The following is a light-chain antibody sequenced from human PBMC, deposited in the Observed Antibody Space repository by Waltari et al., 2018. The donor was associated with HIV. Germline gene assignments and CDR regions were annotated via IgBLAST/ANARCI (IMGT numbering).Light chain of an antibody. V-gene: IGLV1-47*01. J-gene: IGLJ2*01. CDR3: AVWDDSLTGVI. Sequence: QSVLTQPPSASGTPGQRVSISCSGSDSNIGRTYVYCYQQVAGTAPKRLIYRDNQRPSGVSDRFSGSKSGSSASLAISGLRSEDEAAYFCAVWDDSLTGVIFGGKTKLTVL. CDR1: DSNIGRTY. CDR2: RDN.